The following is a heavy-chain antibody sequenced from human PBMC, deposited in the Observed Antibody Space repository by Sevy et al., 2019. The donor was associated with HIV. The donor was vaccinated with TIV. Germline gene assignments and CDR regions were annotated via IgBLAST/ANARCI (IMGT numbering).Heavy chain of an antibody. CDR3: ARKYDSSGYFDY. CDR2: ISGSGGSGDKT. D-gene: IGHD3-22*01. V-gene: IGHV3-23*01. CDR1: GFTFSRYA. J-gene: IGHJ4*02. Sequence: GGSLRLSCAASGFTFSRYAMNWVRQAPGKGLEWVSGISGSGGSGDKTNYADSVKGRCTISRDDSKNSLYLQLSSLRAEDTAIYYCARKYDSSGYFDYWGQGTLVTVSS.